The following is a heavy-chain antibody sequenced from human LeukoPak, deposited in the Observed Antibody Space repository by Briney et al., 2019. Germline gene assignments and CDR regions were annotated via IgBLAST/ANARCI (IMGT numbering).Heavy chain of an antibody. CDR3: ARDASRVSGFDY. V-gene: IGHV4-34*01. CDR1: GGSFSGYY. D-gene: IGHD6-13*01. CDR2: IYYSGST. J-gene: IGHJ4*02. Sequence: PSETLSLTCAVYGGSFSGYYWSWIRQPPGKGLEWIGSIYYSGSTYYNPSLKSRVTISVDTSKNQFSLKLSSVTAADTAVYYCARDASRVSGFDYWGQGTLVTVSS.